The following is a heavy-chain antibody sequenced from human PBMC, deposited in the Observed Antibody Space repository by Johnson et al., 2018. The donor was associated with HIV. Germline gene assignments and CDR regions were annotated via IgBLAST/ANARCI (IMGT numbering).Heavy chain of an antibody. CDR3: AKDQWSSSWTNDAFDF. V-gene: IGHV3-74*01. D-gene: IGHD6-13*01. CDR1: GFTFSSYW. J-gene: IGHJ3*01. Sequence: VQLVESGGGLVQPGGSLRLSCAASGFTFSSYWMHWVRQAPGKGLVWVSRINSDGSSTSYADSVKGRFTISRDNAKNMLYLQMNSLRAEDTAVYYCAKDQWSSSWTNDAFDFWGQGTMVTVSS. CDR2: INSDGSST.